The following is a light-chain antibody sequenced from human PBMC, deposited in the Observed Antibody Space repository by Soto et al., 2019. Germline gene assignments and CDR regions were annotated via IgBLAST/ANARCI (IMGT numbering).Light chain of an antibody. CDR3: QHYNIWPRT. CDR2: GAS. V-gene: IGKV3-15*01. Sequence: EIVMTQSPATLSVSPGERATLSCRASQSVSSNLAWYQQKPGQAPRLLIYGASTRATGIPARFSGSGSGTEFTLTIGSLQSEDFAVYYCQHYNIWPRTFGQGTKVEIK. CDR1: QSVSSN. J-gene: IGKJ1*01.